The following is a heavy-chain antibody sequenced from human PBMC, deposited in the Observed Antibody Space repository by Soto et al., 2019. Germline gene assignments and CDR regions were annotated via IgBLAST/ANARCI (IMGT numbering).Heavy chain of an antibody. V-gene: IGHV3-30*18. D-gene: IGHD6-6*01. CDR3: AKRPHYYYYMDV. CDR1: GFTFSSYG. J-gene: IGHJ6*03. CDR2: RSYDGSNK. Sequence: QVQLVESGGGVVQPGRSLRLSCAAYGFTFSSYGMHWVRQAPGKGLEWVAVRSYDGSNKYYADSVKGRFTISRDNSKNTLYLQMNSLRAEDTAVYYCAKRPHYYYYMDVWGKGTTVTVSS.